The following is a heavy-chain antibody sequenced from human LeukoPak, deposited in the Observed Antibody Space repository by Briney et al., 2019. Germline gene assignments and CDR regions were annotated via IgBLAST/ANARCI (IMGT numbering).Heavy chain of an antibody. Sequence: GGSLRLSCAASGFTFSSYGMHWVRQAPGKGLEWVALIRYDGSKKDYAASVKGRFTISRDNSKNTLYLQMNSLRAEDTAMYYCVRTGDTERFDYWGQGTLVTVSS. CDR2: IRYDGSKK. CDR3: VRTGDTERFDY. V-gene: IGHV3-30*02. J-gene: IGHJ4*02. D-gene: IGHD3/OR15-3a*01. CDR1: GFTFSSYG.